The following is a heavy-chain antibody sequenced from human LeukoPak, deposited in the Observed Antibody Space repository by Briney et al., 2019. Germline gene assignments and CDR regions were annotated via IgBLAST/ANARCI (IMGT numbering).Heavy chain of an antibody. CDR1: GGSISSSSYY. Sequence: SETLSLTCTVSGGSISSSSYYWGWIRQPPGKGLEWIGSIYYSGSTYYNPSLKSRVTISVDTSKNQFSLKLSSVTAADTAMYYCARVTAVAGLPEAPDYWGQGTLVTVSS. CDR3: ARVTAVAGLPEAPDY. CDR2: IYYSGST. J-gene: IGHJ4*02. V-gene: IGHV4-39*07. D-gene: IGHD6-19*01.